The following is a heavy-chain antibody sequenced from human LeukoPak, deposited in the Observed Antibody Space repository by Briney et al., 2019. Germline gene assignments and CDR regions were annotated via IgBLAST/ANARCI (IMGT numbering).Heavy chain of an antibody. CDR3: ARRGRKDWPDAFDI. CDR2: IYYSGST. Sequence: SETLSLTCTVSGGSISSSTYYWGWIRRPPGKGLEWIGSIYYSGSTYYNPSLKSRVTISVDTSKNQFSLKLSSVTTADTAVYYCARRGRKDWPDAFDIWGQGRMVTVSS. J-gene: IGHJ3*02. V-gene: IGHV4-39*07. CDR1: GGSISSSTYY. D-gene: IGHD3/OR15-3a*01.